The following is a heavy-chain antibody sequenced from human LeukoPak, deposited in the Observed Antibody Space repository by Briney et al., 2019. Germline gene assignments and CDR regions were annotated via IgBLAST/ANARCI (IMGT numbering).Heavy chain of an antibody. D-gene: IGHD3-3*01. Sequence: ASVKVSCKASGYTFTSYDINWVRQATGQGLEWMGWMNPNSGNTGYAQKFQGRVTITRNTSISTAYMELSSLRSEDTAVYYCARGRPNDFWSGYPFDYWGQGTLVTVSS. CDR3: ARGRPNDFWSGYPFDY. CDR2: MNPNSGNT. V-gene: IGHV1-8*03. J-gene: IGHJ4*02. CDR1: GYTFTSYD.